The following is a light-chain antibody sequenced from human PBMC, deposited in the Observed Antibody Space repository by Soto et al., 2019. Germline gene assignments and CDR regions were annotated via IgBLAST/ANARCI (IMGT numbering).Light chain of an antibody. CDR2: TAS. J-gene: IGKJ1*01. CDR3: QQYNSHSPWT. V-gene: IGKV1-6*01. Sequence: AIQMTQSPSSLSAFVGDRVTITCRASQDIRNDLGWFQQKPGKAPKLLINTASTLQSGVSSRFSGSGSGTEFTLTISSLQPDDFATYYCQQYNSHSPWTFGQGTKVDI. CDR1: QDIRND.